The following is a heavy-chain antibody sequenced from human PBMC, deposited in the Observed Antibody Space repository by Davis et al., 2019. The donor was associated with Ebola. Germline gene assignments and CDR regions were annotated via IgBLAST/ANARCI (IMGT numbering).Heavy chain of an antibody. J-gene: IGHJ5*02. V-gene: IGHV4-31*03. Sequence: LRLSCTVSGGSINSGRYYWSWIRQHPAKGLEWRGYISSSGDTKYNPSLKSRLFMSLDTSQNQFSLQLNSVTAADTAVYFCARDLTSWGRGTLVTVSS. CDR3: ARDLTS. CDR1: GGSINSGRYY. CDR2: ISSSGDT.